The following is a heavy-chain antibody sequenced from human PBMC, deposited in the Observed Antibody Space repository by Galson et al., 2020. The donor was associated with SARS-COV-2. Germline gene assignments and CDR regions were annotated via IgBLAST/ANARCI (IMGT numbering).Heavy chain of an antibody. V-gene: IGHV4-38-2*01. CDR1: GYSISSGYY. CDR3: ARLVVVVVAADY. D-gene: IGHD2-15*01. J-gene: IGHJ4*02. CDR2: IYHSGST. Sequence: SETLSLTCAVSGYSISSGYYWGWIRQPPGKGLEWIGSIYHSGSTYYNPSLKSRVTISVDTSKNQFSLKLSSVTTADTAVYYCARLVVVVVAADYWGQGTLVTVSS.